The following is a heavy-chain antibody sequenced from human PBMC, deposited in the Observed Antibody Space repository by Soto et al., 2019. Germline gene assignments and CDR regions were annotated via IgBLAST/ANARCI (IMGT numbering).Heavy chain of an antibody. J-gene: IGHJ4*02. CDR1: GDSVSSPYY. CDR3: ARSAGWYAVHS. V-gene: IGHV4-4*02. Sequence: QVQLQESGPGLVKPSGTLSLTCAVSGDSVSSPYYWCWVRQPPGKGLEWIGEVFHTGTTSYNPSLRSRVTISMDKYNHQFSLDLSSVTAADTAVYYCARSAGWYAVHSWGPGTLVIVSS. CDR2: VFHTGTT. D-gene: IGHD6-19*01.